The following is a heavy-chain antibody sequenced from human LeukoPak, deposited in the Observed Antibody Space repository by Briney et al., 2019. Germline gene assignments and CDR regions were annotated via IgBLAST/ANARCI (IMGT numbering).Heavy chain of an antibody. CDR1: GFTFSSYG. CDR2: ISYDGSNK. J-gene: IGHJ4*02. V-gene: IGHV3-30*03. D-gene: IGHD3-22*01. CDR3: ARTMIVVVITTPFDY. Sequence: PGGSLRLSCAASGFTFSSYGMHWVRQAPAKGLEWVAVISYDGSNKYYADSVKGRFTISRDNSKNTLYLQMNSLRAEDTAVYYCARTMIVVVITTPFDYWGQGTLVTVSS.